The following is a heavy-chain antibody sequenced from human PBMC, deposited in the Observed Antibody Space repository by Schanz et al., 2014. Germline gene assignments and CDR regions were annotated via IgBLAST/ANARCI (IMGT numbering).Heavy chain of an antibody. Sequence: EVQLVESGGGLVQPGGSLRLSCVASGFTFSDHYMDWVRQAPGKGLEWVGRTRNRANFYTTDYAASVKGRFTASRDDSKNSVYLQMNSLKPEDTAVYYCARLSAASHDSAFDLWGQGTTVIVSA. CDR3: ARLSAASHDSAFDL. D-gene: IGHD1-26*01. J-gene: IGHJ3*01. CDR2: TRNRANFYTT. V-gene: IGHV3-72*01. CDR1: GFTFSDHY.